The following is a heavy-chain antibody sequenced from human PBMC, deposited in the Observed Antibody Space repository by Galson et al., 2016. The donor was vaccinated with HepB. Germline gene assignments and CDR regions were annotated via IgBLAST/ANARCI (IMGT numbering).Heavy chain of an antibody. V-gene: IGHV3-30*04. CDR1: GFTFIKYS. D-gene: IGHD3-22*01. J-gene: IGHJ6*02. CDR2: ISSDGSNQ. Sequence: SLRLSCAASGFTFIKYSMHWVRQAPGKGLGWVAVISSDGSNQYYADSVKGRFTISRDNSKSTVYLQMNSLKIEDPAVYYCARDWGYYDSSGNHSSYYGLDFWGHGTTVTVSS. CDR3: ARDWGYYDSSGNHSSYYGLDF.